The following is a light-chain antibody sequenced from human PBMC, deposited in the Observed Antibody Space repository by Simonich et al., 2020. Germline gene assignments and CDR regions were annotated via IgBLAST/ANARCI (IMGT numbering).Light chain of an antibody. CDR2: DVS. V-gene: IGLV2-14*01. CDR1: SSDVGGYNY. J-gene: IGLJ2*01. Sequence: SALTLPASVSGSPGQSITISCTGTSSDVGGYNYVSWDQQHPCKAPKLMIYDVSKRPSGVSNRFSGSKSGNTASLTISGLQAEDEADYYCSSYTSSSTLVFGGGTKLTVL. CDR3: SSYTSSSTLV.